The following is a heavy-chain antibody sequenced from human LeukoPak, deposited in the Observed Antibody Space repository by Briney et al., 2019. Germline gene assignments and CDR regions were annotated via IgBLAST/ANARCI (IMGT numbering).Heavy chain of an antibody. J-gene: IGHJ4*02. CDR2: TYYRSKWYT. D-gene: IGHD1-1*01. CDR3: ARSTGPIDY. Sequence: SQTLSLTCAISGDSVSSNSAAWNWIRQSPSRGLEWLGRTYYRSKWYTYYAASVRSRIAINRDTSKNQFSLQLNSVTPEDTAVYYCARSTGPIDYWGQGTLVTVSS. CDR1: GDSVSSNSAA. V-gene: IGHV6-1*01.